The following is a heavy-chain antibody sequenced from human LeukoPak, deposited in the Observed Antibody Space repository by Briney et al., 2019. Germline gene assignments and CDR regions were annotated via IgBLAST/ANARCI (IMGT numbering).Heavy chain of an antibody. CDR1: GGSVSSGSYY. Sequence: PSETLSLTCTVSGGSVSSGSYYGSWIRQPPGEGLEWIGYIYYSGSTNYHPSLESRITMSVDTSKNQFSLNLKSVTAADTAVYYCAKEGAAPGPDFDYWGQGILVIVSS. CDR3: AKEGAAPGPDFDY. J-gene: IGHJ4*02. V-gene: IGHV4-61*01. D-gene: IGHD6-13*01. CDR2: IYYSGST.